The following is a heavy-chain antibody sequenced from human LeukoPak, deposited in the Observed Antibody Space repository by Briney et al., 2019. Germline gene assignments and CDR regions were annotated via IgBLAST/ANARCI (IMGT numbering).Heavy chain of an antibody. D-gene: IGHD6-19*01. CDR3: AKDPSGWYAEYFQH. J-gene: IGHJ1*01. Sequence: GGSLRLSCAASGFTFSSYAMSWVRQAPGRGLEWVSAISGSGGSTYYADSVKGRFTISRDNSKNTLYLQMNSLRAEDTAVYYCAKDPSGWYAEYFQHWGQGTLVTVSS. CDR1: GFTFSSYA. CDR2: ISGSGGST. V-gene: IGHV3-23*01.